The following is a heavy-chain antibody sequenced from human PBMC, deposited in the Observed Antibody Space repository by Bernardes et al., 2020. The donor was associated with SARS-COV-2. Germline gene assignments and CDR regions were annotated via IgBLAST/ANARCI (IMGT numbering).Heavy chain of an antibody. CDR2: INHSGST. Sequence: SETLSLTCAVYGGSFSGYYWSWIRQPPGKGLEWIGEINHSGSTNYNPSLKSRVTISVDTSKNQFSLKLSSVTAADTAVYYCARNRVYQLLSHYDKGLGYWGQGTLVTVSS. CDR3: ARNRVYQLLSHYDKGLGY. CDR1: GGSFSGYY. V-gene: IGHV4-34*01. J-gene: IGHJ4*02. D-gene: IGHD2-2*01.